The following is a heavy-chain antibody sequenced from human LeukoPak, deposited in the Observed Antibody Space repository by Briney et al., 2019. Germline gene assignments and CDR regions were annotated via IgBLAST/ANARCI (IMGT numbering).Heavy chain of an antibody. CDR1: GGSISSHY. J-gene: IGHJ4*02. V-gene: IGHV4-59*11. D-gene: IGHD3-10*01. CDR2: IHYSGST. CDR3: ARHTYDGSGTFRTFDY. Sequence: PSETLTLTCTVSGGSISSHYWSWIRQPPGKGLEWIGYIHYSGSTNYSPSLKSRVTMSVDTSKNEFSLKLNSVTAADTAVYYCARHTYDGSGTFRTFDYWGQGTLVTVSA.